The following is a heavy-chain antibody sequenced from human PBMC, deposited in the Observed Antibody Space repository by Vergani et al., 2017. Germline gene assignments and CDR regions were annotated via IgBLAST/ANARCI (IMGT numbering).Heavy chain of an antibody. CDR3: ARDVEPTMVRGVIGDY. CDR2: INPSGGHT. V-gene: IGHV1-46*01. CDR1: GYTFSNYY. D-gene: IGHD3-10*01. J-gene: IGHJ4*02. Sequence: QVQVVQSGAEVKKSGASVKVSCKTSGYTFSNYYMHWVRQAPGQGLEWMGIINPSGGHTNYAQKFQGRVTMTRDTSTSTVYMELSSLRSEDTAIYYCARDVEPTMVRGVIGDYWGQGTLVTVSS.